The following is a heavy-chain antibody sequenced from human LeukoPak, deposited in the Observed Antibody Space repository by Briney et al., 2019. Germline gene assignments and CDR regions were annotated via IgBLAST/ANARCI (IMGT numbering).Heavy chain of an antibody. Sequence: PGGSLRLSCAASGFTFSSYWMSWVRQAPGKGLEWVSGITDSGTGTYYADSVKGRFTISRDNSKNTVYLQMSSLRAEDTAVYYCARTGNHSGTPLNYCAQGTLVTVSS. CDR3: ARTGNHSGTPLNY. CDR1: GFTFSSYW. V-gene: IGHV3-23*01. D-gene: IGHD1-14*01. CDR2: ITDSGTGT. J-gene: IGHJ4*02.